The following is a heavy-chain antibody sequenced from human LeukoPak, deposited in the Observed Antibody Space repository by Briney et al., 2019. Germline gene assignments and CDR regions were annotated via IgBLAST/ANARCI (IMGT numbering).Heavy chain of an antibody. D-gene: IGHD3-9*01. CDR2: ISYDGSNK. J-gene: IGHJ4*02. V-gene: IGHV3-30*04. CDR3: AKSYYDVLTGYGEVDY. Sequence: GGSLRLSCAASGFTFSNYAMHWVRQAPGKGLEWVAVISYDGSNKYYADSVKGRFTISRDNSKNTLYLQMNSLRAEDTAVYCCAKSYYDVLTGYGEVDYWGQGTLATVSS. CDR1: GFTFSNYA.